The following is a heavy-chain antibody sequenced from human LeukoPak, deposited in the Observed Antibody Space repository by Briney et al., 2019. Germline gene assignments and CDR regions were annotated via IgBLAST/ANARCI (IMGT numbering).Heavy chain of an antibody. CDR2: IKPDGSAG. V-gene: IGHV3-7*03. D-gene: IGHD3-10*02. J-gene: IGHJ2*01. CDR3: AKPSGRVRGWYFDL. Sequence: GGSLRLSCATSGFTFSSNWMSWVRHVPGRGLDWVANIKPDGSAGYYAASVKGRFTISRDNSKNTLYLEMDSLRAEDTAVYYCAKPSGRVRGWYFDLWGRGALVTVSS. CDR1: GFTFSSNW.